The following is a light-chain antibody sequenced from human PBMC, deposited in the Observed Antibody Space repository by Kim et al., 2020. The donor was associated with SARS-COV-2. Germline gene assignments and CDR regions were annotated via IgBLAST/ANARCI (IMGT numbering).Light chain of an antibody. CDR2: AAS. V-gene: IGKV1-9*01. Sequence: IQLTQSPSSLSASVGDRVTITCRATQDIDNDVAWYQQKPGKAPNLLISAASTLQSGVPSRFSGSGSGTDFALTINSLQPEDFATYYCQYLKSYPLTFGQGTRLEIK. CDR1: QDIDND. J-gene: IGKJ5*01. CDR3: QYLKSYPLT.